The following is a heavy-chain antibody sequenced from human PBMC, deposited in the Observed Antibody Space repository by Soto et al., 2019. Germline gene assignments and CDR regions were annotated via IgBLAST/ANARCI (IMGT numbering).Heavy chain of an antibody. Sequence: QVQLVESGGGVVQPGRSLRLSCAASGFTFSSYAMHWVRQAPGKGLEWVAVISYDGSNKYYADSVKGRFTISRDNSKNTLYLQMNSLRAEDTAGYYCARRVGSGWYPVPPNGYGMDVWGQGTTVTVSS. CDR1: GFTFSSYA. V-gene: IGHV3-30-3*01. CDR2: ISYDGSNK. D-gene: IGHD6-19*01. CDR3: ARRVGSGWYPVPPNGYGMDV. J-gene: IGHJ6*02.